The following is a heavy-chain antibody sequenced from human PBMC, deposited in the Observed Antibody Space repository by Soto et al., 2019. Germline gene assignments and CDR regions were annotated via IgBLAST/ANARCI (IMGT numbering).Heavy chain of an antibody. V-gene: IGHV1-2*02. J-gene: IGHJ3*02. CDR2: INPNSGGT. Sequence: ASVKVSCKASGYTFTGYYMHWVRQAPGQGLEWMGWINPNSGGTNYAQKFQGRVTMTRDTSISTAYMELSRLRSDDTAVYYCARVWGDYYDRSGPMPKDAFDIWGQGTMATV. CDR1: GYTFTGYY. CDR3: ARVWGDYYDRSGPMPKDAFDI. D-gene: IGHD3-22*01.